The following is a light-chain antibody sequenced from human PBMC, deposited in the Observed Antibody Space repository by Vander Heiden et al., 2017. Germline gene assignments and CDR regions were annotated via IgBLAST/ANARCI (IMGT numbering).Light chain of an antibody. CDR3: QQNDSNPPFT. V-gene: IGKV1-39*01. CDR1: QSISSY. J-gene: IGKJ3*01. CDR2: AAS. Sequence: DIQMTQSPSSLSASVGDRVTITCRASQSISSYLNWYQQKPGKAPKLLIYAASSLQSGVPSRFSGSGSGTDFTLTISSLQPEDFAPYYCQQNDSNPPFTFGHGTKVDIK.